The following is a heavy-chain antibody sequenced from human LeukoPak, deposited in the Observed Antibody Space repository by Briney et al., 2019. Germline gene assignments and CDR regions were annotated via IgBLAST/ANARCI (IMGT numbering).Heavy chain of an antibody. D-gene: IGHD3-22*01. CDR1: GYAFTSYG. CDR2: ISAYNGNT. J-gene: IGHJ4*02. Sequence: ASVKVSCKASGYAFTSYGISWVRQAPGQGLEWMGWISAYNGNTNYAQRLQGRVIMTTDTSTSTAYMELSSLRSEDTAVYYCASHYYDSSGYRSHPIIFDYWGQGTLVTVSS. V-gene: IGHV1-18*01. CDR3: ASHYYDSSGYRSHPIIFDY.